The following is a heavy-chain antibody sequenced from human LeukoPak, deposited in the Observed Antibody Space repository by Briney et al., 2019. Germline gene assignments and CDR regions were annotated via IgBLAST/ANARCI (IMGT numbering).Heavy chain of an antibody. CDR3: ARGFAYGDTGSFDY. D-gene: IGHD4-17*01. J-gene: IGHJ4*02. CDR2: IYYSGST. Sequence: PSETLSLTCTVSGGSFSTYYWSWIRQPPGKGLEWIGYIYYSGSTDYNPSLKSRVTMSLDTSKTQFSLKLSSVTAADTAVYYCARGFAYGDTGSFDYWGQGTLVTVSS. CDR1: GGSFSTYY. V-gene: IGHV4-59*01.